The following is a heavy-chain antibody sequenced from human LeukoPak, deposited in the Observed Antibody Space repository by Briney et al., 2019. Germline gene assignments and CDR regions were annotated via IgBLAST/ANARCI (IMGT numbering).Heavy chain of an antibody. Sequence: GGSLRLSCAASGFTFSSYGMHWVRQAPGKGLEWVAVIWYDGSNKYYADSVKGRFTISRDNSKNTVYLQMNSLRAEDTAVYYCARANSATIPGVDPWGQGTLVTVSS. CDR2: IWYDGSNK. CDR3: ARANSATIPGVDP. V-gene: IGHV3-33*01. CDR1: GFTFSSYG. J-gene: IGHJ5*02. D-gene: IGHD1-26*01.